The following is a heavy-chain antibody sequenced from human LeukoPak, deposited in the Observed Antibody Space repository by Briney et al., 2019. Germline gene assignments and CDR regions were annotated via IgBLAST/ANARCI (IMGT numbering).Heavy chain of an antibody. Sequence: GGSLRLSCAASGFTFSSYGMHWVRQAPGKGLEWVAVISYDGSNKYYADSVKGRFTISRDNSKNTLYLQMNSLRAEDTAVYYCAKDDYGSYYYYMDVWGKGTTVTVSS. CDR3: AKDDYGSYYYYMDV. CDR1: GFTFSSYG. J-gene: IGHJ6*03. V-gene: IGHV3-30*18. CDR2: ISYDGSNK. D-gene: IGHD4-17*01.